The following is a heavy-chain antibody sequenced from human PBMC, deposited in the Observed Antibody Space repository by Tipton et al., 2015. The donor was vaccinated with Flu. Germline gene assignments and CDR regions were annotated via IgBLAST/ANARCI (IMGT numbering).Heavy chain of an antibody. V-gene: IGHV4-61*02. CDR1: GGSISSGSYY. D-gene: IGHD6-19*01. J-gene: IGHJ4*02. Sequence: TLSLTCTVSGGSISSGSYYWSWIWQPAGKGLEWIGRIYTSGSTNYNPSLKSRVTISVDTSKNQFSLKLSSVTAADTAVYYCARGVDSSGWYDYWGQGTLVTVSS. CDR3: ARGVDSSGWYDY. CDR2: IYTSGST.